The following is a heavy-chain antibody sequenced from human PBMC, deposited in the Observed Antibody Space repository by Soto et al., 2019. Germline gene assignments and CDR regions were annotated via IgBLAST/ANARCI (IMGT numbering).Heavy chain of an antibody. CDR2: VYSSGTT. V-gene: IGHV4-59*08. J-gene: IGHJ5*02. Sequence: SETLSLTCTVSGGSISSYFWNWIRQPPGKGLEWIGYVYSSGTTNYNPSLKSRVTILLDTSRNQFSLKLSSVTATDTAVYYCARSIGNWFDPWGQGSLVTVSS. CDR1: GGSISSYF. D-gene: IGHD1-26*01. CDR3: ARSIGNWFDP.